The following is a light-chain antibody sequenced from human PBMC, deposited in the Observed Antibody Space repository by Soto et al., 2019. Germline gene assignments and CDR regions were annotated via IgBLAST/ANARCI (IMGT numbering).Light chain of an antibody. V-gene: IGLV1-40*01. J-gene: IGLJ1*01. CDR1: SSNIGAGYD. CDR2: GNS. Sequence: QSVLTQPPSVSGAPGQRVTISCTGSSSNIGAGYDVHWYQQLPGTAPKLLIYGNSNRLSGVPDRFSGSKSGTSASLAITGLQAEDEADYYCQSYDSSLSPYVFGTGTKVTV. CDR3: QSYDSSLSPYV.